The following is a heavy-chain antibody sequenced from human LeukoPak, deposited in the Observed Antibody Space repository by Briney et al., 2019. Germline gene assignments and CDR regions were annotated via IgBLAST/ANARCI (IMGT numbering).Heavy chain of an antibody. CDR1: GYTFTGYY. CDR3: ARDEKSGWYDAFDI. Sequence: ASVKVSCKASGYTFTGYYMHWVRQAPGQGLEWMGWINPNSGGTNYAQKFQGRVTMTGDTSISTAYMELSRLRSDDTAVYYCARDEKSGWYDAFDIWGQGTMVTVSS. J-gene: IGHJ3*02. D-gene: IGHD6-19*01. V-gene: IGHV1-2*02. CDR2: INPNSGGT.